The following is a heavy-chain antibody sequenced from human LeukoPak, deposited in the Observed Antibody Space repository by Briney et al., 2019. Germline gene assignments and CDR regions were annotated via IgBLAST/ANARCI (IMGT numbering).Heavy chain of an antibody. V-gene: IGHV3-53*01. CDR2: IYSGGST. J-gene: IGHJ4*02. Sequence: GGSLSLSCTASGFTVSSNYMSWVRQAPGKGLEWVSVIYSGGSTYYADSVKGRFTISRDNSKNTLYLQMNSLRAEDTAVYYCASSAGPNFDYWGQGTLVTVSS. D-gene: IGHD3-10*01. CDR3: ASSAGPNFDY. CDR1: GFTVSSNY.